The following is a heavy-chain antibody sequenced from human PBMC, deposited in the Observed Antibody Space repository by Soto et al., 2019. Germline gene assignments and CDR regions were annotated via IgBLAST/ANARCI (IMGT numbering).Heavy chain of an antibody. Sequence: ASVKVSCKASGYTFTGYYMRWVRQAPGQGLEWMGWINPNSGGTNYAQKFQGRVTMTRDTSISTAYMELSRLRSDDTAVYYCASIPRIAARPNYYYGMDVWGQGTTVTVSS. J-gene: IGHJ6*02. CDR3: ASIPRIAARPNYYYGMDV. D-gene: IGHD6-6*01. CDR1: GYTFTGYY. CDR2: INPNSGGT. V-gene: IGHV1-2*02.